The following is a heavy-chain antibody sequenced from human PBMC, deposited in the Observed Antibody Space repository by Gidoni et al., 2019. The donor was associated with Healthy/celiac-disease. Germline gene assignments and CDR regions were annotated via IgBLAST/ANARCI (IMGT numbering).Heavy chain of an antibody. CDR3: AKDFYYYDSSGLWGDY. CDR2: ISGSGGST. Sequence: EVQLLESGGGLVQPGGSLRLSCAAPGFTFSSYAMSWVRQAPGKGLEWVSGISGSGGSTYYADSVKGRFTISRDNSKNTLYLQMNSLRAEDTAVYYCAKDFYYYDSSGLWGDYWGQGTLVTVSS. D-gene: IGHD3-22*01. J-gene: IGHJ4*02. CDR1: GFTFSSYA. V-gene: IGHV3-23*01.